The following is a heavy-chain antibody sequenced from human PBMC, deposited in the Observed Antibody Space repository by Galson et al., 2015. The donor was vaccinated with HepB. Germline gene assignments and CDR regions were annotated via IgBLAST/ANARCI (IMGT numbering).Heavy chain of an antibody. J-gene: IGHJ4*02. CDR1: GFTFSTQG. V-gene: IGHV3-30*03. CDR3: ARDLRSHCAGTCYPGEFDY. Sequence: SLRLSCAASGFTFSTQGIHWVRQAPGMGLEWVGVVSYDGSYTFYGDSVKGRFTISRDNSKNTVYLQMNGLKVNDTGVYYCARDLRSHCAGTCYPGEFDYWGQGTLVTVSS. D-gene: IGHD2-21*01. CDR2: VSYDGSYT.